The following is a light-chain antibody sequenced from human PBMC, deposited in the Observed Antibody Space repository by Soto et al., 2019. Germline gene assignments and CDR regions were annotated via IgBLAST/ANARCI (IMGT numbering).Light chain of an antibody. CDR3: QQGNTWPWT. CDR1: QSVGSS. J-gene: IGKJ1*01. CDR2: AAS. V-gene: IGKV3-11*01. Sequence: EIVLTQSPATLSLSPGERAALSCRASQSVGSSLAWYQQKLGQAHRLLIYAASDRATGIQGRFSGSGSGTDFTLIIRSLEPEDFAFYYCQQGNTWPWTFGQGTKVDIK.